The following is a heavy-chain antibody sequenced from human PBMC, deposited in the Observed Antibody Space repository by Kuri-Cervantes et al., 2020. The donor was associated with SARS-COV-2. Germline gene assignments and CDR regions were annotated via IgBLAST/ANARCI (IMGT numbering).Heavy chain of an antibody. D-gene: IGHD3-22*01. CDR3: ARDRDDSSGYYYFDY. V-gene: IGHV3-30*04. CDR1: GFTFSSYA. Sequence: GESLKISCAASGFTFSSYAMHWVRQAPGKGLEWVAVISYDGSNKYYADSVKGRFTISRDNSKNTLYLQMNSLRAEDTAVYYCARDRDDSSGYYYFDYWGKGTLVTVSS. J-gene: IGHJ4*02. CDR2: ISYDGSNK.